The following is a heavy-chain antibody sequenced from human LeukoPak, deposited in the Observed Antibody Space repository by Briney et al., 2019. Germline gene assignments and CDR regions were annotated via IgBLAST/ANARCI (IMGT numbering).Heavy chain of an antibody. CDR2: ISHTGDI. CDR3: ARSSGSYRPFDS. CDR1: GFTFGSFE. V-gene: IGHV3-48*03. J-gene: IGHJ4*02. D-gene: IGHD3-22*01. Sequence: GGSLRLSCAASGFTFGSFEMNWVRQAPGRGLEWISHISHTGDIKYADSVKGRFTISRDNAKNSQYLQMTSLRAEDTAVYYCARSSGSYRPFDSWGQGTLVTVSS.